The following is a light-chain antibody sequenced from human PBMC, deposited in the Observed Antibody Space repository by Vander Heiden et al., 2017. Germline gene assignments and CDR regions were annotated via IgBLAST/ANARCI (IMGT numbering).Light chain of an antibody. V-gene: IGKV4-1*01. J-gene: IGKJ4*01. Sequence: DIVMTQSPDSLAVSSGERATISCKSSQSVFYDPNNKNILAWFQQKPGQPPKLLIYWASTRESGVPDRFSGSGSGTDFTLTISSLQAEDVAVYYCQQYLHNPLTFGGGTKVEIK. CDR3: QQYLHNPLT. CDR1: QSVFYDPNNKNI. CDR2: WAS.